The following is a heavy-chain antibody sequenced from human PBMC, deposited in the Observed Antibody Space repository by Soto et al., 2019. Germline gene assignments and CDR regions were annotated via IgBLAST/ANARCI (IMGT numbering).Heavy chain of an antibody. D-gene: IGHD4-17*01. CDR1: GGTLSNYG. Sequence: QVQLVQSGAEVKKPGSSVMVSCKASGGTLSNYGVSWVRQAPGQGLEWLGGIIPVFGTANYAHKFQGRLTITADESTSTVYMDVSSLRSEDTAVYYCARGDATKIIVTTYYGMDVWGQGTTVTVSS. J-gene: IGHJ6*02. CDR3: ARGDATKIIVTTYYGMDV. V-gene: IGHV1-69*12. CDR2: IIPVFGTA.